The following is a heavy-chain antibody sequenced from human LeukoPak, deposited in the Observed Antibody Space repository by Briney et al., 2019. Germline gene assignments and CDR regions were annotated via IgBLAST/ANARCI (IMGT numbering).Heavy chain of an antibody. D-gene: IGHD1-1*01. V-gene: IGHV5-51*01. CDR3: AILPEQLGHYFDY. CDR1: GYSFTSYW. CDR2: IYPGDSDT. Sequence: LGESLKISCKGSGYSFTSYWIGWVRQMPGKGLEWMGIIYPGDSDTRYSPSFQGQVTISADKSISTAYLQWSSLKASDTAMYYCAILPEQLGHYFDYWGQGTLVTVSS. J-gene: IGHJ4*02.